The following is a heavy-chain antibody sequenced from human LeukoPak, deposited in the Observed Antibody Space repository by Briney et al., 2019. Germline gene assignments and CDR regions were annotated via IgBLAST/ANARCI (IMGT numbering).Heavy chain of an antibody. Sequence: SETLSLTCAVYGGSFSGYYWSWIRQPPGKGLEWIGEINHSGSTNYNPSLKSRVTISVDTSKNQFSLKLSSVTAADTAVYYCARVRMYDYVWGSYRSNWFDPWGQGTLVTVSP. D-gene: IGHD3-16*02. J-gene: IGHJ5*02. CDR1: GGSFSGYY. V-gene: IGHV4-34*01. CDR2: INHSGST. CDR3: ARVRMYDYVWGSYRSNWFDP.